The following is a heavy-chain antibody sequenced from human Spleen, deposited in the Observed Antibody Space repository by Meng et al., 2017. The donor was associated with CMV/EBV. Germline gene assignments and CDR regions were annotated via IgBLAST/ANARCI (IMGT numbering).Heavy chain of an antibody. CDR1: GYTFTSHY. Sequence: ASVKVSCKASGYTFTSHYIHWVRQAPGQGLEWLGMINPSDGGTTYVQEFQGRVTMTRDTSTSTAYMELSSLRSEDTAVYYCARGLGRDGYNYAYWGQGTLVTVSS. CDR2: INPSDGGT. CDR3: ARGLGRDGYNYAY. V-gene: IGHV1-46*01. D-gene: IGHD5-24*01. J-gene: IGHJ4*02.